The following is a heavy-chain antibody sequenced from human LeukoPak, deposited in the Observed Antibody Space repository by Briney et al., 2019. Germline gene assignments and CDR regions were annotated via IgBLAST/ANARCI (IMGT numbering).Heavy chain of an antibody. CDR1: GFTFSSYE. J-gene: IGHJ3*02. CDR2: IKQDGSEK. V-gene: IGHV3-7*01. CDR3: ARDIRYDIPWGDAFDI. D-gene: IGHD3-9*01. Sequence: GGSLRLSCAASGFTFSSYEMNWVRQAPGKGLEWVANIKQDGSEKYYVDSVKGRFTISRDNAKNSLYLQMNSLRAEDTAVYYCARDIRYDIPWGDAFDIWGQGTMVTVSS.